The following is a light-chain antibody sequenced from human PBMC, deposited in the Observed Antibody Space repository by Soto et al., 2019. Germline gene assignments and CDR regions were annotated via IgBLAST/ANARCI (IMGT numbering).Light chain of an antibody. Sequence: QSVLTQPRSVSGSPGQSVTISCTGTSSSIGGYKYVSWYQKHPGKAPKLIIYDVSERPSGVPDRFSGSKSGNTASLTISGLQAEDDADYYCFSYEASYTLLFGTGTKLTVL. V-gene: IGLV2-11*02. CDR1: SSSIGGYKY. J-gene: IGLJ1*01. CDR2: DVS. CDR3: FSYEASYTLL.